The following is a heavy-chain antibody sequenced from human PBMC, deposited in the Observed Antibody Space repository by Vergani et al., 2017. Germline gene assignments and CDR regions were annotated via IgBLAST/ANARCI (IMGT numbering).Heavy chain of an antibody. CDR1: GFTLSNYD. J-gene: IGHJ4*02. Sequence: QVQLVESGGGVVQRGGSLRLSCATSGFTLSNYDMQWIRQGPGQGLEFVAFIQFDGSNQYYANSVKGRFTLSRDFSKNTLYLQMNSPRTDDTATYYCAKHFRGWGIDYWGQGTQVIVSS. CDR2: IQFDGSNQ. V-gene: IGHV3-30*02. CDR3: AKHFRGWGIDY. D-gene: IGHD3-16*01.